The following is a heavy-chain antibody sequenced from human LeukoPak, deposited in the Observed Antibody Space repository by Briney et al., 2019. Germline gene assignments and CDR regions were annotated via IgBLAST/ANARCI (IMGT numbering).Heavy chain of an antibody. CDR2: INHSGGST. J-gene: IGHJ3*02. Sequence: ASVKVSCKASGYTFTSYYMHWVRQPPAQGREWMGIINHSGGSTSYAQKFQDRITMTRDPSTSTVYMELSSLRSEDTAVYYCARGYCGGDCYDAFDIWGQGTMVTVSS. D-gene: IGHD2-21*02. V-gene: IGHV1-46*01. CDR1: GYTFTSYY. CDR3: ARGYCGGDCYDAFDI.